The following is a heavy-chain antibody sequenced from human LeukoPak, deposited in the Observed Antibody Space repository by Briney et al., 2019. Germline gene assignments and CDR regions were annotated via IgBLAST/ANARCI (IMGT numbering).Heavy chain of an antibody. V-gene: IGHV5-51*01. CDR1: GYSFTSYW. CDR2: IYPGDSDT. D-gene: IGHD3-22*01. CDR3: ARFNYYDSRPTGGNWFDP. Sequence: GESLKISCKGSGYSFTSYWTGWVRQMPGKGLEWMGIIYPGDSDTRYSPSFQGQVTISADKSISTASLQWSSLKASDTAMYFCARFNYYDSRPTGGNWFDPWGQGTLVTVSS. J-gene: IGHJ5*02.